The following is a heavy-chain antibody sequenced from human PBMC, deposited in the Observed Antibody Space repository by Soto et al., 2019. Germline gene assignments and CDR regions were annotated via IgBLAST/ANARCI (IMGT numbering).Heavy chain of an antibody. Sequence: EVQLVESGGGLVQPGGSLRLSCVASGFTLSRYSMNWVRQAPGKGLEWVSYISRSSSTIYYADSVKGRFTISRDTAENSLYLQMNSLGAEDTAVYYCARALAGGIPDYWGPGTRVTVSS. CDR2: ISRSSSTI. CDR3: ARALAGGIPDY. D-gene: IGHD6-13*01. J-gene: IGHJ4*02. CDR1: GFTLSRYS. V-gene: IGHV3-48*01.